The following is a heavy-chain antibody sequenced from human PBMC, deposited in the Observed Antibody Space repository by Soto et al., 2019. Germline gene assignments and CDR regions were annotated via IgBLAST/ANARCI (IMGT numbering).Heavy chain of an antibody. CDR1: GFTFSSYA. D-gene: IGHD3-16*01. CDR2: ISGSGGST. V-gene: IGHV3-23*01. J-gene: IGHJ6*02. CDR3: AKDQGLGYYYYGMDV. Sequence: GGSLRLSCAASGFTFSSYAMSWVRQAPGKGLEWVSAISGSGGSTYYADSVKGRFTISRDNSKNTLYLQMNSLRAKDTAVYYCAKDQGLGYYYYGMDVWGQGTTVTVSS.